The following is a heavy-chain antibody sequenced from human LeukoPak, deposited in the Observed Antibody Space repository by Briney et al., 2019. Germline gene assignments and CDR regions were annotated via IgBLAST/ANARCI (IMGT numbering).Heavy chain of an antibody. Sequence: GGSLRLSCAASGFTFSNAWMSWVRQAPGKGLEWVGRIKSKTDGGTTDYAAPVKGRFTISRDDSKNTLYLQMNSLKTEDTAVYYCTTDQEMVRGVIITLFYWGQGTLVTVSS. CDR3: TTDQEMVRGVIITLFY. CDR1: GFTFSNAW. CDR2: IKSKTDGGTT. D-gene: IGHD3-10*01. J-gene: IGHJ4*02. V-gene: IGHV3-15*01.